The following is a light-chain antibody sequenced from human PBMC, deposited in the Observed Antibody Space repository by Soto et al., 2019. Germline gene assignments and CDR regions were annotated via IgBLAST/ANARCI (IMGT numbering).Light chain of an antibody. CDR1: SNDVGGYNS. J-gene: IGLJ2*01. CDR2: DVS. V-gene: IGLV2-11*01. Sequence: QSALTQPRSVSGSPGQSVTISCTGTSNDVGGYNSVSWYQHHPGKAPKLMIYDVSKRPSGVPDRFSGSKSGNTASLTISGLQAEDESDYYWCSYAGSYTFVVFGGGTKLTVL. CDR3: CSYAGSYTFVV.